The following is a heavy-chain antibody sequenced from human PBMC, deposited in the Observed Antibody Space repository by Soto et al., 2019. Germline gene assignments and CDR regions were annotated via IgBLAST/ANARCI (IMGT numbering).Heavy chain of an antibody. CDR2: IGSNGGST. J-gene: IGHJ3*02. D-gene: IGHD2-2*01. CDR3: ARSPGGSFTPSAFDI. Sequence: GALRLSCAASGFTFSSYAMHWVRQAPGKGLEYVSAIGSNGGSTYYANSVKGRFTISRDNSKNTLYLQMGSLRAEDMAVYYCARSPGGSFTPSAFDIWGQGTMVTVSS. V-gene: IGHV3-64*01. CDR1: GFTFSSYA.